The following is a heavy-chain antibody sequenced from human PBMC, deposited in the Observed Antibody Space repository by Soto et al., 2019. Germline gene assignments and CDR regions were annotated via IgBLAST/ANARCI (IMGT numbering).Heavy chain of an antibody. D-gene: IGHD3-10*01. J-gene: IGHJ6*02. CDR1: GGSFSGYY. CDR3: ARGGDGTMVRGVMAWGGYYYYYGMDV. CDR2: INHSGST. Sequence: PSETLSLTCAVYGGSFSGYYWTWIRQPPGTGLEWIGEINHSGSTNYNPSLKSRVTISVDTSKNQFSLKLTSVTAADTAVYYCARGGDGTMVRGVMAWGGYYYYYGMDVWGQGTTVTVSS. V-gene: IGHV4-34*01.